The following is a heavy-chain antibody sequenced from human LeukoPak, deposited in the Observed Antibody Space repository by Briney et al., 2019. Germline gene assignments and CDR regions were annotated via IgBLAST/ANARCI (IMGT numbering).Heavy chain of an antibody. CDR1: GYTFTSYA. V-gene: IGHV7-4-1*02. CDR3: ARDRVVLRFLSGWFDP. D-gene: IGHD3-3*01. CDR2: INTNTGNP. Sequence: ASVKVSCKASGYTFTSYAMNWVRQAPGQGLEWMGWINTNTGNPTYAQGFTGQFVFSLDTSVSTAYLQISSLKAEDTAVYYCARDRVVLRFLSGWFDPWGQGTLVTVSS. J-gene: IGHJ5*02.